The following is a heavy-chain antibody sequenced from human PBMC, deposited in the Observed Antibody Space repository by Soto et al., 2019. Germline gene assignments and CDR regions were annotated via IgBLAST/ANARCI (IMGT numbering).Heavy chain of an antibody. D-gene: IGHD6-13*01. CDR2: VSGDGTIT. CDR1: GFPFRSNW. CDR3: ARGAAHYSFFMDV. J-gene: IGHJ6*03. Sequence: EVQLVESGGGLVQPGGSLRLSCAASGFPFRSNWMLWVRQVPGKEMVWVSRVSGDGTITTYADSFKGRFTTSRDNAKNSLSVQVKSLRAEDTAAYFCARGAAHYSFFMDVWGKGTTVIVSS. V-gene: IGHV3-74*01.